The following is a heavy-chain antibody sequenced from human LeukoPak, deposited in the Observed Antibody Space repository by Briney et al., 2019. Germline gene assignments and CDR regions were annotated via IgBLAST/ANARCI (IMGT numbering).Heavy chain of an antibody. V-gene: IGHV4-34*01. J-gene: IGHJ4*02. Sequence: GSLRLSCAASGFTFSDYGMTWVRQPPGKGLEWIGEIDHSGNTKYNPSLKSRVTISVDTSKNQFSLNLRALSAADTAVYFCARQGSISAFDFWGRGTLVTVSS. CDR2: IDHSGNT. D-gene: IGHD3-3*02. CDR1: GFTFSDYG. CDR3: ARQGSISAFDF.